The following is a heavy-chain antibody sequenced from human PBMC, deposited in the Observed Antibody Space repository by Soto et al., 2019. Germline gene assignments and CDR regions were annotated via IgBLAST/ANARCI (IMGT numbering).Heavy chain of an antibody. D-gene: IGHD1-1*01. V-gene: IGHV4-4*07. CDR3: VRDGTKTLRDWFDP. J-gene: IGHJ5*02. CDR2: IYATGTT. Sequence: PSEILSLTCTVSGVSISGFYWSWIRKSAGKGLEWIGRIYATGTTDYNPSLKSRVMMSVDTSKKQFSLKLRSVTAADTAVYYCVRDGTKTLRDWFDPWGQGISVTVSS. CDR1: GVSISGFY.